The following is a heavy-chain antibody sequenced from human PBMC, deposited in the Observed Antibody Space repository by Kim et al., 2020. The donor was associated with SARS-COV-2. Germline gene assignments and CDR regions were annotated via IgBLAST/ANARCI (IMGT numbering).Heavy chain of an antibody. V-gene: IGHV3-23*01. J-gene: IGHJ4*02. CDR1: GFTFSSYG. Sequence: GGSLRLSCAASGFTFSSYGMSWVRQAPGKGLEWVSGISGSGYNTYNADSVKGRFTISRDNSKNTLFLQVNSLRAEDTAVYFCARENGAAPWYPLDYWGQG. CDR2: ISGSGYNT. D-gene: IGHD6-6*01. CDR3: ARENGAAPWYPLDY.